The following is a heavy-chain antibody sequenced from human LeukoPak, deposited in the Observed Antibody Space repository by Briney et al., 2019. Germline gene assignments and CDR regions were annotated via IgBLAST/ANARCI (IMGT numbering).Heavy chain of an antibody. CDR1: GGSISSGGYY. CDR2: IYHSGST. V-gene: IGHV4-30-2*01. J-gene: IGHJ5*02. Sequence: SQTLSLTCTVSGGSISSGGYYWSWIRQPPGKGLEWIGYIYHSGSTYYDPSLKSRVTISVDTSKNQFSLKLSSVTAADTAVYYCARREHYYDSSGYSLNWFDPWGQGTLVTVSS. CDR3: ARREHYYDSSGYSLNWFDP. D-gene: IGHD3-22*01.